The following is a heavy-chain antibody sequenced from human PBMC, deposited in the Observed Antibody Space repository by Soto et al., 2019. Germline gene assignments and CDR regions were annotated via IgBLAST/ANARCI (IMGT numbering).Heavy chain of an antibody. D-gene: IGHD3-10*01. CDR3: ARDQYYYGSWSYYYYYYGIDV. Sequence: GGSLRLSCAASGFTFSSYWMSWVRQAPGKGLEWVANIKQDGSEKYYVDSVKGRFTISRDNAKNSLYLQMNSLRAEDTAVYYCARDQYYYGSWSYYYYYYGIDVWGQGTTVTVSS. CDR2: IKQDGSEK. CDR1: GFTFSSYW. J-gene: IGHJ6*02. V-gene: IGHV3-7*01.